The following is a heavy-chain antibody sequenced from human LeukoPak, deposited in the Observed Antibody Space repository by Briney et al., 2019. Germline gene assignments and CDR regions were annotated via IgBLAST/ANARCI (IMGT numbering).Heavy chain of an antibody. V-gene: IGHV3-15*01. CDR1: GFTFSNAW. CDR3: TLSGDNHGYSRSDY. CDR2: IKSKTDGGTT. Sequence: GGSLRLSCAASGFTFSNAWMSWVRQAPGKGLEWVGRIKSKTDGGTTDYAAPVNGRFTISRDDSKNTLYLQMNSLKTEDTAVYYCTLSGDNHGYSRSDYWGQGTLVTVSS. D-gene: IGHD6-13*01. J-gene: IGHJ4*02.